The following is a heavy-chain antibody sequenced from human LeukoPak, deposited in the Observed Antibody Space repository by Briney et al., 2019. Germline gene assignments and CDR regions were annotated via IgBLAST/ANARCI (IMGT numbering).Heavy chain of an antibody. CDR1: GGSISSGSYY. D-gene: IGHD6-19*01. J-gene: IGHJ5*02. CDR2: IYTSGST. Sequence: SQTLSLTCTVSGGSISSGSYYWSWIRQPAGKGLEWIGRIYTSGSTNYNPSLKSRVTISVHTSKNQFSLKLSSVTAADTAVYYCARDFVAGPYNWFAPWGQGTLVTVST. CDR3: ARDFVAGPYNWFAP. V-gene: IGHV4-61*02.